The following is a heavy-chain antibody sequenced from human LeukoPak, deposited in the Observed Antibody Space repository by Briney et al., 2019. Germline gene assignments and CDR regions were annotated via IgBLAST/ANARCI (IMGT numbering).Heavy chain of an antibody. D-gene: IGHD4-17*01. CDR1: GFTFSNYW. Sequence: GGSLRLSCVASGFTFSNYWMHWVRQAPGKGLVWVSRINSGGTTTSYADSVKGRFTISRDNVKNTLYLQMNSLRAEDTAVYYCAREMYGDYGFHCWGQGTLVTVSS. CDR2: INSGGTTT. CDR3: AREMYGDYGFHC. J-gene: IGHJ4*02. V-gene: IGHV3-74*01.